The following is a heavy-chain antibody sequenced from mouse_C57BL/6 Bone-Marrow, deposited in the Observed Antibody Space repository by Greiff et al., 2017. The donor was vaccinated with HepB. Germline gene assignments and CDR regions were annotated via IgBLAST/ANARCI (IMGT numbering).Heavy chain of an antibody. CDR1: GFSLTSYG. CDR3: ARNHWFYAMDY. D-gene: IGHD2-2*01. J-gene: IGHJ4*01. V-gene: IGHV2-2*01. Sequence: VQLVESGPGLVQPSQSLSITCTVSGFSLTSYGVHWVRQSPGKGLEWLGVIWSGGSTDYNAAFISRLSISKDNSKSQVFFKMNSLQADDTAIYYCARNHWFYAMDYWGQGTSVTVSS. CDR2: IWSGGST.